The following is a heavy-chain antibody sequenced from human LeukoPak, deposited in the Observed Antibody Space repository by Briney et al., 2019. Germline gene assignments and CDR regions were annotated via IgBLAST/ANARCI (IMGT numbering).Heavy chain of an antibody. CDR1: GFTFSSYD. Sequence: HSGRSLRLSCAAPGFTFSSYDMHRVRQAPGKGLNTLAVISYNGSNKYYADSVKGRFTISRDNSKNTLYLQLNSLRAEDTALYYCATAYSRGCSCSQFHYCRPGPLAPLSS. J-gene: IGHJ4*02. V-gene: IGHV3-30*03. D-gene: IGHD2-2*01. CDR2: ISYNGSNK. CDR3: ATAYSRGCSCSQFHY.